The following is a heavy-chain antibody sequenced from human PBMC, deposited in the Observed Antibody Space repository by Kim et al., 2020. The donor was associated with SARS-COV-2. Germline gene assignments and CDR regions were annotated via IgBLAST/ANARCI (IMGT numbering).Heavy chain of an antibody. Sequence: YAKKCQGRVTMTRDTSASTAYMELRSLRSEDTAVYYCARVPLELLFAFDIWGQGTMVTVSS. V-gene: IGHV1-3*01. J-gene: IGHJ3*02. CDR3: ARVPLELLFAFDI. D-gene: IGHD1-7*01.